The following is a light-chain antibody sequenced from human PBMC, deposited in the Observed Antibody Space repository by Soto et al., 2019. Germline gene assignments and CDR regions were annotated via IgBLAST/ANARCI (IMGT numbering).Light chain of an antibody. V-gene: IGKV3-15*01. Sequence: EIVMTQSPATLSVSPGERATLSCKASQSVGTYLAWYQQPPGPAPRLLIYGASTRATGVPARFSGGGSGTEFTLTISSLQSEDFAIYHCQQYDNLPPWTLGQGTMVDIK. J-gene: IGKJ1*01. CDR1: QSVGTY. CDR2: GAS. CDR3: QQYDNLPPWT.